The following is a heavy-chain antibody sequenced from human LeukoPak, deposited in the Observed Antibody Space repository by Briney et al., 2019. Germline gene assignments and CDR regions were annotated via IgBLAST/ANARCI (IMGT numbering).Heavy chain of an antibody. D-gene: IGHD6-19*01. V-gene: IGHV3-11*01. Sequence: GGSLRLSCTASGFDFSNSFLSWVRQAPGKGLEWISYISSRSTTIYYADSVKGRFTISRDDGKSTVYLQMNNLRVDDTAVFYCGKGSLAVAATPLDFWGQGTLVTVPS. CDR2: ISSRSTTI. CDR3: GKGSLAVAATPLDF. CDR1: GFDFSNSF. J-gene: IGHJ4*02.